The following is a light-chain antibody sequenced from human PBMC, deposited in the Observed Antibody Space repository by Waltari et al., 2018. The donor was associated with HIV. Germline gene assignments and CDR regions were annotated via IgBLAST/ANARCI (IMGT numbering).Light chain of an antibody. V-gene: IGLV1-40*01. CDR3: RSYDRTLSGFV. J-gene: IGLJ1*01. Sequence: QAILTQPPSVSGAPGQRVTISCTGTSPTIGAGFDVHWYQQAPGTAPKLLIFGNTNRPSGVPGRFSAYRFGTSASLTIAWLQADDEADYYCRSYDRTLSGFVFGSGTQVTV. CDR2: GNT. CDR1: SPTIGAGFD.